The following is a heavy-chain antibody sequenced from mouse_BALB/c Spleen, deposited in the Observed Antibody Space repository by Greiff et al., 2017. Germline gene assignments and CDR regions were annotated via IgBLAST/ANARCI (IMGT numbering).Heavy chain of an antibody. CDR1: GFAFSSYD. CDR3: ARQLLRSYYFDY. D-gene: IGHD1-1*01. V-gene: IGHV5-12-1*01. J-gene: IGHJ2*01. CDR2: ISSGGGST. Sequence: EVQLVESGGGLVKPGGSLKLSCAASGFAFSSYDMSWVRQTPEKGLEWVAYISSGGGSTYYPDTVKGRFTISRDNAKNTLYLQMSSLKSEDTAMYYCARQLLRSYYFDYWGQGTTLTVSS.